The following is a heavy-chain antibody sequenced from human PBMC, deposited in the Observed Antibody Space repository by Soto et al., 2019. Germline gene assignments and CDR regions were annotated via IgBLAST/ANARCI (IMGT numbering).Heavy chain of an antibody. D-gene: IGHD5-18*01. V-gene: IGHV3-23*01. Sequence: GGSLRLSCVASGFTFSNYVMNWVRQAPGKGLEWVSTVSGSGGSTYYADSVKGRFTISRDNSKNTLYLQMNSLRAEDTAIYYCAKEKEVRYSYVRGYFDYWGQGTLVTVSS. CDR3: AKEKEVRYSYVRGYFDY. CDR1: GFTFSNYV. J-gene: IGHJ4*02. CDR2: VSGSGGST.